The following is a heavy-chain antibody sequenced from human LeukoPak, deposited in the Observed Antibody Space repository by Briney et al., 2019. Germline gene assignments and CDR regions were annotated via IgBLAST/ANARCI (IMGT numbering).Heavy chain of an antibody. J-gene: IGHJ4*02. V-gene: IGHV3-66*01. CDR1: GFTVSSNY. CDR3: ARVESVMITFGGVIAPTDY. D-gene: IGHD3-16*02. CDR2: IYSGGST. Sequence: GGSLRLSCAASGFTVSSNYMSWVRQAPGKGLEWVSVIYSGGSTYYADSVTGRFTISRDNSKNTLYLQMNSLRAEDTAVYYCARVESVMITFGGVIAPTDYSGQGTLVTVSS.